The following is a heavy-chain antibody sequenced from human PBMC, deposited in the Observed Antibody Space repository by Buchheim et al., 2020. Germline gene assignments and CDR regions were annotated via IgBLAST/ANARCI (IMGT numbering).Heavy chain of an antibody. D-gene: IGHD3-3*01. CDR1: GFTFSNYW. V-gene: IGHV3-7*01. J-gene: IGHJ4*02. CDR2: IKQDGSEK. CDR3: ARGGREWFLRGFDY. Sequence: EVQLVESGGGLVQPGGSLRLSCAASGFTFSNYWMSWVRQAPGKGLEWVANIKQDGSEKYYVDSVKGRFTISRDNAKNSLYLQMNSLRAEDTAVYYCARGGREWFLRGFDYWGQGTL.